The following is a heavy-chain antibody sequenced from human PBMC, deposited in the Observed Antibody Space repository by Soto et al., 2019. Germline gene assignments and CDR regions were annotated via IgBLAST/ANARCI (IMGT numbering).Heavy chain of an antibody. CDR2: IWYDGSNK. J-gene: IGHJ6*02. D-gene: IGHD1-26*01. Sequence: GGSLRLSCAASGFTFSSYGMHWVRQAPGKGLEWVAVIWYDGSNKYYADSVKGRFTISRDNSKNTLYLQMNSLRAEDTAVYFCATDYCPCIAAGPHNSYYYYCMDVWGQGTTVTVAS. V-gene: IGHV3-33*01. CDR1: GFTFSSYG. CDR3: ATDYCPCIAAGPHNSYYYYCMDV.